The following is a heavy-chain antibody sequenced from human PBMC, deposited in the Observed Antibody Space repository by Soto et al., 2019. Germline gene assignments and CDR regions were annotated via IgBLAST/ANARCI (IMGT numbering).Heavy chain of an antibody. Sequence: QVLLVQSGAEVKKPGASVQISCKASGYTFTTYDMHWVRQAPGQRLAWMGSITANNGNPKYSQRFQGRATFTREAHTTIGYMDPNSLISVDTAVYYCVVSGGWWAVHYWCQGTLVTVSS. CDR1: GYTFTTYD. V-gene: IGHV1-3*01. J-gene: IGHJ4*02. CDR3: VVSGGWWAVHY. D-gene: IGHD6-13*01. CDR2: ITANNGNP.